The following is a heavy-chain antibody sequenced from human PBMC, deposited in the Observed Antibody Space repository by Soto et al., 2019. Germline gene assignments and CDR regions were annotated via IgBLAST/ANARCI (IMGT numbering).Heavy chain of an antibody. CDR2: ISDYNGNT. J-gene: IGHJ4*02. D-gene: IGHD3-3*01. CDR3: AREAETYDFWSGYYLATRGFDY. Sequence: QVQLVQSGAEVKKPGASVKVSCKASGYTFTSYGISWVRQAPGQGLEWMGWISDYNGNTNYAQKLQGRVTMTTATSTSTAYMELRSLRSEDTAVYYCAREAETYDFWSGYYLATRGFDYWGQGTLVTVSS. CDR1: GYTFTSYG. V-gene: IGHV1-18*01.